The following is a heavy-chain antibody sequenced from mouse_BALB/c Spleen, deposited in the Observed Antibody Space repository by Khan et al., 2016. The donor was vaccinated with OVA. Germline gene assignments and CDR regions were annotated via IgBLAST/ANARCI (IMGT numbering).Heavy chain of an antibody. CDR3: ARGYFGNYEFVY. D-gene: IGHD2-1*01. CDR2: IFPGTGTT. J-gene: IGHJ3*01. Sequence: QVQLQPPGAELVKPGASVKLSCKTSGYTFTSYWIQWVKQRPGQGLGWIGQIFPGTGTTYYNENFKGKATLTVDTSSSTAYMQLSSLTSEDSAVYCCARGYFGNYEFVYWGQGTLVTVAP. CDR1: GYTFTSYW. V-gene: IGHV1S132*01.